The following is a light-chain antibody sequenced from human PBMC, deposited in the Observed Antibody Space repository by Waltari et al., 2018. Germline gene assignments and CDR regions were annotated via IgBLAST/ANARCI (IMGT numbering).Light chain of an antibody. CDR1: QNVGKY. J-gene: IGKJ1*01. CDR2: HAS. Sequence: EFLLTQSPGTVSVSPGEGVTLSCRASQNVGKYLAWYQQRPGQLPRLLIYHASNRAIGIPDRFSGSGSGTDFSLTISRLEPEDFAVYYCQKYVTLPATFGQGTKVEIK. V-gene: IGKV3-20*01. CDR3: QKYVTLPAT.